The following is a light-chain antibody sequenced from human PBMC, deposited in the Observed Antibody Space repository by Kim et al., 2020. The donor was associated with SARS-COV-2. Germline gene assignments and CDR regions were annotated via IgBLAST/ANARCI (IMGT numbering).Light chain of an antibody. Sequence: SITIYSTGTSSDVGGYNYVSWYQQHPGKAPKHMIYDVSNRPSGVSNRFSGSKSGNTASLTISGLQAEDEGDYYCSSYTSSSTNWVFGGGTQLTVL. V-gene: IGLV2-14*03. CDR1: SSDVGGYNY. J-gene: IGLJ3*02. CDR2: DVS. CDR3: SSYTSSSTNWV.